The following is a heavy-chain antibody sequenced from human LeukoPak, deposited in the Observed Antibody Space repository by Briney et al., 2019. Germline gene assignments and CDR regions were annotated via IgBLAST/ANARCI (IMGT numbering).Heavy chain of an antibody. J-gene: IGHJ4*02. Sequence: GGSLRLSCAASGFIFSSYGRHGVRQAPGKGRGWGGVISDDGRSKDYADSVKGRFTISRDNSKEILYLQMNSLRGEDTAVYYCAKRPSDYGDYVSYFDYWGQGTLVTVSS. V-gene: IGHV3-30*18. CDR3: AKRPSDYGDYVSYFDY. D-gene: IGHD4-17*01. CDR1: GFIFSSYG. CDR2: ISDDGRSK.